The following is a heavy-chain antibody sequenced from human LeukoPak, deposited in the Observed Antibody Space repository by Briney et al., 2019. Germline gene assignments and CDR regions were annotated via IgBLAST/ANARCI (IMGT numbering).Heavy chain of an antibody. J-gene: IGHJ6*02. CDR3: ARDGIEYSSRWDYYYGMDV. CDR2: IWYDGSNK. D-gene: IGHD6-6*01. CDR1: GFTFGSYG. Sequence: QSGRSLRLSCAASGFTFGSYGMHWVRQAPGKGLEWVAVIWYDGSNKYYADSVKGRFAISRDNSKNTLYLQMNSLRAEDTAVYYCARDGIEYSSRWDYYYGMDVWGQGTTVTVSS. V-gene: IGHV3-33*01.